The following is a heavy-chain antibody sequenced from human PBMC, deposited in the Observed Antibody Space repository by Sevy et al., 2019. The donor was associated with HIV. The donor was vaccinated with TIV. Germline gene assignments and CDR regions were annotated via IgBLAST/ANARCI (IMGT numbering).Heavy chain of an antibody. Sequence: GSLRLSCAASGFTFSAYWMHWVRQAPGKGLEWVANINQGGSEKYYVDSVKGRFTISRDNAKNSLFLQMNSLGAEDTAVYYCARALAAAASSWGQGALVTVSS. CDR2: INQGGSEK. V-gene: IGHV3-7*01. CDR1: GFTFSAYW. CDR3: ARALAAAASS. D-gene: IGHD6-13*01. J-gene: IGHJ5*02.